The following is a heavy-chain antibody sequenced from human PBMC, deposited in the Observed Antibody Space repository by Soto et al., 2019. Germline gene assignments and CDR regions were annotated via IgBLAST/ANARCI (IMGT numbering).Heavy chain of an antibody. V-gene: IGHV2-5*02. CDR2: IYWDDDK. Sequence: QITLKESGPTLVKPTQTLTLTCTFSGFSLSTGGVGVGWIRQPPGKALEWLALIYWDDDKRYSPSLKSRLTITKDTSKTQVVLTLTNMDPVDTATYHCAHSRCGGDCLQSYSSHYYYGMDVWGQGTTVTVSS. CDR3: AHSRCGGDCLQSYSSHYYYGMDV. J-gene: IGHJ6*02. CDR1: GFSLSTGGVG. D-gene: IGHD2-21*02.